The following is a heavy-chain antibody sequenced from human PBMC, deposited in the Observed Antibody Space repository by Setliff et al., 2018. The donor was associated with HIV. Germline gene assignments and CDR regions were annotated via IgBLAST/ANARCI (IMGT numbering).Heavy chain of an antibody. D-gene: IGHD6-13*01. J-gene: IGHJ4*02. CDR3: ARRMWQQDSKFMYYFDY. CDR2: IYPGDSDT. Sequence: GESLKISCKGSGYSFTSYWIGWVRQMPGKGLEWMGIIYPGDSDTRYSPSFQGQVTISADKSISTAYLQWSSLKASDTATYYCARRMWQQDSKFMYYFDYWGQGTLVNVSS. CDR1: GYSFTSYW. V-gene: IGHV5-51*01.